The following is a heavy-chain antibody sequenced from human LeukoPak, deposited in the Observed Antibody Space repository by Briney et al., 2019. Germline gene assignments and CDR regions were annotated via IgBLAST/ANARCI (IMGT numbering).Heavy chain of an antibody. D-gene: IGHD5-18*01. CDR3: ARGNTAMVTVFDY. J-gene: IGHJ4*02. CDR1: GGTFSSYT. Sequence: ASVKVSCKASGGTFSSYTISWVRQAPGQGLEWMGGIIPIFGTTNYAQNFQGRVTITADESTSTAYMELSSLRSEDTAVYYCARGNTAMVTVFDYWGQGTLVTVSS. CDR2: IIPIFGTT. V-gene: IGHV1-69*13.